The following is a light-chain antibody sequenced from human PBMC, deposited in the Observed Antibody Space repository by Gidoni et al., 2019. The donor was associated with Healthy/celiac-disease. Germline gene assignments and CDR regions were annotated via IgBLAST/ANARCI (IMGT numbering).Light chain of an antibody. CDR1: SSNSGSNY. CDR2: RNN. V-gene: IGLV1-47*01. Sequence: QSVLTQPPSASGTPWQRVTISCSGSSSNSGSNYVYWYQQLPGTAPKLLSYRNNQRTSGVPDRFYGSKTGTSASRAISGLRSEDEDDYYCEEWDDSLSGYVVGTGTKVTVL. J-gene: IGLJ1*01. CDR3: EEWDDSLSGYV.